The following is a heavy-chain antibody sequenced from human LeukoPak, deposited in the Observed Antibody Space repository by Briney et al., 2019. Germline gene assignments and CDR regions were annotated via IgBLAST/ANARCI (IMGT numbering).Heavy chain of an antibody. CDR2: RYPDGSAS. J-gene: IGHJ4*02. V-gene: IGHV5-51*01. D-gene: IGHD1-26*01. CDR1: GYTFNNYW. Sequence: GESLNISCKASGYTFNNYWIGWVRQVPGRGLEWMGMRYPDGSASTYHPSFEGRVTISADQSVTTAYLEWNSLKASDTALYYCVRQGLQSGTYPAYWGPGTLVTVSS. CDR3: VRQGLQSGTYPAY.